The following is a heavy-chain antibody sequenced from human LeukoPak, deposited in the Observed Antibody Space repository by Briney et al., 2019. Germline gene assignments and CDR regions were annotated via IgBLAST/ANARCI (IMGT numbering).Heavy chain of an antibody. V-gene: IGHV1-69*02. Sequence: VKVSCKASGGTFSNYTISRERQAPGQGLEWMGRIIPILGIANYPQKFPGRVTITANKSTSTAYMELSSPRSEGRAGHYCARADSDITIFGVVRFDYWGQGTLVTVSS. J-gene: IGHJ4*02. D-gene: IGHD3-3*01. CDR2: IIPILGIA. CDR3: ARADSDITIFGVVRFDY. CDR1: GGTFSNYT.